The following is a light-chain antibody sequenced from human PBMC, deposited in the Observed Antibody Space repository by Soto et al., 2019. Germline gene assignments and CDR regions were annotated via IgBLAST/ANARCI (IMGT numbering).Light chain of an antibody. CDR2: EVN. Sequence: QSALTQPPSASGSPGQSVTISCTGTSSDVGGYHYVSWYQQHPGKVPKLIIYEVNKRPSGVPDRFSGSKSGNTASLTVSGLQAEDEAEYYCTSYAGGNNVFGTGTKLTVL. V-gene: IGLV2-8*01. CDR1: SSDVGGYHY. CDR3: TSYAGGNNV. J-gene: IGLJ1*01.